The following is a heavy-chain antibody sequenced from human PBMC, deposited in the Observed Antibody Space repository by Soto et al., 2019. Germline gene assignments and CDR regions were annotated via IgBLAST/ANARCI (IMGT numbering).Heavy chain of an antibody. D-gene: IGHD4-17*01. J-gene: IGHJ4*02. V-gene: IGHV3-30*03. Sequence: GESLKISCAASGFTFNTYGMHWVRQAPGKGLEWVVVISKDGDIKFYADSMKGRFTISRDNSKNTLYLQVNSLRAEDTAVYYCATSFGDYVSGAFDYWGQGTLVTVSP. CDR3: ATSFGDYVSGAFDY. CDR2: ISKDGDIK. CDR1: GFTFNTYG.